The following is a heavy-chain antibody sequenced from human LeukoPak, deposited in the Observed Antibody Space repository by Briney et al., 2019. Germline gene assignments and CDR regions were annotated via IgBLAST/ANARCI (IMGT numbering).Heavy chain of an antibody. V-gene: IGHV4-39*01. CDR1: GGSISSSSYY. J-gene: IGHJ4*02. Sequence: PSETLSLTCTVSGGSISSSSYYWGWIRQPPGKGLEWIGSIYYSGATYYNPSLESRVTILVDTSKNRFSLKLSSVTATDTAVYYCASPLGYCSSTNCYGDYWGQGTLVTVSS. CDR3: ASPLGYCSSTNCYGDY. D-gene: IGHD2-2*01. CDR2: IYYSGAT.